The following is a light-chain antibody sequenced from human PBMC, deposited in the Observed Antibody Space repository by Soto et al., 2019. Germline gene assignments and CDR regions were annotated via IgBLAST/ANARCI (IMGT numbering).Light chain of an antibody. V-gene: IGLV2-14*03. J-gene: IGLJ1*01. CDR3: SSYRTSNTRQIV. CDR2: DVS. CDR1: SSDVGGYNY. Sequence: QSVLTQPASVSGSPGQSITISCTGTSSDVGGYNYVSWYQHHPGKAPKLMIYDVSNRPSGVSNRFSGSKSGNTASLSISGLQPEDEADYYCSSYRTSNTRQIVCGTGTKVT.